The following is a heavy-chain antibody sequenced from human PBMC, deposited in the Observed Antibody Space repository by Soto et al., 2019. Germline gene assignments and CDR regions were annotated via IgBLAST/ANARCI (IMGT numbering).Heavy chain of an antibody. Sequence: ASVKVSCKASGYTFTSYYMHWVRQAPGQGLEWMGIINPSGGSTSYAQKFQGRVTMTRDTSTSTVYMELSSLRSEDTAVYYCERDRSSGWFDYWGQGTLVTVSS. CDR2: INPSGGST. CDR3: ERDRSSGWFDY. J-gene: IGHJ4*02. CDR1: GYTFTSYY. V-gene: IGHV1-46*01. D-gene: IGHD6-19*01.